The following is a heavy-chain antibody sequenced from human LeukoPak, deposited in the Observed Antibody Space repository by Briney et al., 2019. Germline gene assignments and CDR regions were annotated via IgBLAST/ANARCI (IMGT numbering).Heavy chain of an antibody. D-gene: IGHD3-10*01. CDR3: TREVEGYSYASGRFLHFDP. J-gene: IGHJ5*02. V-gene: IGHV4-39*07. CDR2: IYYSGNT. CDR1: GGSISSSSYH. Sequence: PSETLSLTCTVSGGSISSSSYHWGWIRQPPGKGLEWIGSIYYSGNTYYNPSLKSRVTISVDTSKNQFSLRLSSVTAADTAVYYCTREVEGYSYASGRFLHFDPWGQGTLVTVSS.